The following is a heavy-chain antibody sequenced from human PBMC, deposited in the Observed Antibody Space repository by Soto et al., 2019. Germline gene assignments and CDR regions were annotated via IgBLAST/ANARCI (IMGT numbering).Heavy chain of an antibody. CDR3: ARPGPSGGFDP. CDR2: ISSTGAGV. Sequence: QVQLVESGGGLVEPGGSLRLSCTASGFTFSDFSMFWIRQAPGKGPEWVSFISSTGAGVDYADSLGGRFTVSRDNDKNVLFLQMSTLRVEDTARYYCARPGPSGGFDPWGQGTLVSVSS. V-gene: IGHV3-11*01. J-gene: IGHJ5*02. D-gene: IGHD6-19*01. CDR1: GFTFSDFS.